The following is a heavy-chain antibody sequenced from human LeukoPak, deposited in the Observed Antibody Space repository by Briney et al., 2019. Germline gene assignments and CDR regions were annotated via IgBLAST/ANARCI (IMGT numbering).Heavy chain of an antibody. V-gene: IGHV4-39*07. J-gene: IGHJ3*02. D-gene: IGHD2-21*02. CDR1: GGSISSSSYY. CDR3: ARGLIYDGYGPVDAFDI. Sequence: PSETLSLTCTVSGGSISSSSYYWGWIRQPPGKGLEWIGSIYYSGSTYYNPSLKSRVTISVDTSKNQFSLKLSSVTAADTAVYYCARGLIYDGYGPVDAFDIWGQGTMVTVSS. CDR2: IYYSGST.